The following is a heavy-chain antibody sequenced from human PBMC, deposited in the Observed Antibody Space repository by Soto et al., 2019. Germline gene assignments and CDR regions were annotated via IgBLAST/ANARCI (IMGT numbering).Heavy chain of an antibody. CDR3: TRWAGGSGWWFQGSFES. Sequence: EVQLVESGGGLVQPGGSLRLSCAASGFTVSSSYISWVRQAPGTRLEWVSTIYSSGSTYYADSVRGRFTISRDDSKNTLYLQMNGLSVDATAVYNCTRWAGGSGWWFQGSFESRGQVTVVTSAS. CDR2: IYSSGST. CDR1: GFTVSSSY. J-gene: IGHJ4*02. V-gene: IGHV3-66*01. D-gene: IGHD6-19*01.